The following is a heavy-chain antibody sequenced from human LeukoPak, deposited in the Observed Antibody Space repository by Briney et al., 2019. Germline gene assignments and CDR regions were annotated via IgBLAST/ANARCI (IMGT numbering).Heavy chain of an antibody. CDR1: GFTFSSYA. Sequence: PGGSLRLSCAAPGFTFSSYAMSWVRQAPGKGLEWVSAISGSGGSTYYADSVKGRFTISRDNSKNTLYLQMNSLRAEDTAVYYCAKPEYYYYYMDVWGKGTTVTVSS. J-gene: IGHJ6*03. V-gene: IGHV3-23*01. CDR3: AKPEYYYYYMDV. CDR2: ISGSGGST.